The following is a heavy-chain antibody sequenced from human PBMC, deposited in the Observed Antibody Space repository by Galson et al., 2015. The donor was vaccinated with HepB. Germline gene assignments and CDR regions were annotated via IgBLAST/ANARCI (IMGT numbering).Heavy chain of an antibody. Sequence: SLRLSCAASGFTFSSYAMHWVRQAPGKGLEWVAVISYDGSNKYYADSVRGRFTISRDNSKNTLYLQMNSLRAEDTAVYYCARGKGYQLLYAYFDYWGQGTLVTVSS. V-gene: IGHV3-30-3*01. CDR2: ISYDGSNK. J-gene: IGHJ4*02. CDR1: GFTFSSYA. CDR3: ARGKGYQLLYAYFDY. D-gene: IGHD2-2*02.